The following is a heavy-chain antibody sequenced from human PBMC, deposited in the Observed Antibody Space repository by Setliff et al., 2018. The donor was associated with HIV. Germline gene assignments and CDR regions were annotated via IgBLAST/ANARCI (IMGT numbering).Heavy chain of an antibody. CDR3: ARDRHIVARYFDN. J-gene: IGHJ4*02. CDR1: GLTVSDYW. Sequence: LRLSCVATGLTVSDYWMHWVRQVPGKGLMWVSRINTDGSTTHYADSVKGRFAISRDNAKKTLYLQMNSLRPEDTAVYYCARDRHIVARYFDNWGQGTLVTVSS. CDR2: INTDGSTT. V-gene: IGHV3-74*01. D-gene: IGHD6-6*01.